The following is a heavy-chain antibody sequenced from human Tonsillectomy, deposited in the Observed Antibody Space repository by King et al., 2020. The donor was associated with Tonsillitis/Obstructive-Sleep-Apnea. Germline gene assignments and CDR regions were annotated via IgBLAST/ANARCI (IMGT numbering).Heavy chain of an antibody. Sequence: QLVQSGAEVKKPGASVKGSCKASGYTFTRNYVHWVRQAPRQGLEWMGIINPSDGITTYAQKFQGRVTMTSDTSTSTVHMELSSLRAEDTALYYCVRDDKDGRHLDYWGQGSLVSVSS. V-gene: IGHV1-46*01. CDR1: GYTFTRNY. CDR2: INPSDGIT. J-gene: IGHJ4*02. CDR3: VRDDKDGRHLDY. D-gene: IGHD2-15*01.